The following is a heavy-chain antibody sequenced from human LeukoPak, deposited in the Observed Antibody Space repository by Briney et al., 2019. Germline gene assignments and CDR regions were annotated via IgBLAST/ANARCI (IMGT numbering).Heavy chain of an antibody. J-gene: IGHJ4*02. CDR1: GFTFSFYG. Sequence: GGSLRLSCATSGFTFSFYGMHWVRQAPGKGLEWAAFIQYDGSFKFYADSVQGRFSISRDSSKNTLFLQMNSLRADDTALYYCAKTSDQLLYSKFDFWGQGTLVTVSS. CDR2: IQYDGSFK. D-gene: IGHD2-2*02. V-gene: IGHV3-30*02. CDR3: AKTSDQLLYSKFDF.